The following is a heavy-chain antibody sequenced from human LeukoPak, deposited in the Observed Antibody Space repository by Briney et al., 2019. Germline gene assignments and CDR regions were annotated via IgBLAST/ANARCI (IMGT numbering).Heavy chain of an antibody. CDR2: IYYSGST. Sequence: SETLSLTCTVSGGSISSSSYYRGWIRQPPGKGLEWIGSIYYSGSTYYNPSLKSRVTISVDTTNNHFSLKLSSVTAADTAVYYCARRQFASSYSDYWGQGTLVTVSS. CDR3: ARRQFASSYSDY. D-gene: IGHD1-26*01. J-gene: IGHJ4*02. CDR1: GGSISSSSYY. V-gene: IGHV4-39*02.